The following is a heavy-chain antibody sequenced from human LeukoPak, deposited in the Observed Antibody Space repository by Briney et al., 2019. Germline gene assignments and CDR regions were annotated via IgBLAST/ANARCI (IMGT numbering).Heavy chain of an antibody. J-gene: IGHJ5*02. CDR3: ARDILTGPTNWFDP. Sequence: ASVKVSCKASGYTFTSYEINWVRQATGQGLEWMGWMNPNSGDTGYAQKFQGRVTMTRDTSIGTAYMELSSLRSEDTAVYYCARDILTGPTNWFDPWGQGTLVTVSS. V-gene: IGHV1-8*01. D-gene: IGHD3-9*01. CDR2: MNPNSGDT. CDR1: GYTFTSYE.